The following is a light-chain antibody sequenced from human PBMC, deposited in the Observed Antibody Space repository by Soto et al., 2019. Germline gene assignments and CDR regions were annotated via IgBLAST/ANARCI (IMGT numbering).Light chain of an antibody. CDR2: DAS. J-gene: IGKJ2*01. Sequence: DIPMTQSPCSLSASVGDRVTITCQASHDISNHLNWYQQKPGKAPKVQIYDASNLQTGVPSRFSGSGSGTAFNFTINSLQPEDIATYYCQQYDGFPYTFGQGTRLEIK. CDR3: QQYDGFPYT. CDR1: HDISNH. V-gene: IGKV1-33*01.